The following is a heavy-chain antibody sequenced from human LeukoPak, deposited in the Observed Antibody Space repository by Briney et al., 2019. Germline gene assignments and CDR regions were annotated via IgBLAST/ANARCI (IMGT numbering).Heavy chain of an antibody. CDR1: GFTFSDHY. D-gene: IGHD3-9*01. V-gene: IGHV3-11*04. J-gene: IGHJ4*02. Sequence: GGSLRLSCAASGFTFSDHYMDWVRQAPGKGLEWVSYISSSGSTIYYADSVKGRFTISRDNSKNTLYLQMNSLRAEDTAVYYCARGGGYDILTGSDYWGQGTLVTVSS. CDR2: ISSSGSTI. CDR3: ARGGGYDILTGSDY.